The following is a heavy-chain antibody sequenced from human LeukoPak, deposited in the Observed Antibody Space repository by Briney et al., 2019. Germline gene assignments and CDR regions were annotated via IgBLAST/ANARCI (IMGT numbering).Heavy chain of an antibody. CDR2: ISNDGGNE. V-gene: IGHV3-30*04. CDR3: VRDEEDYDIYFDL. J-gene: IGHJ2*01. D-gene: IGHD4-17*01. CDR1: GFTFNKYN. Sequence: GGCLRPSCAASGFTFNKYNMHWVRQAPGKGLEWVAFISNDGGNEYYSDSMKGRFTISRDNSKNTLYLQMNSLRLEDTGVYYCVRDEEDYDIYFDLWGRGTLVTVSS.